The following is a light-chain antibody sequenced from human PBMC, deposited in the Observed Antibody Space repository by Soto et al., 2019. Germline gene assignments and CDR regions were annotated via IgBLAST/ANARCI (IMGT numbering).Light chain of an antibody. J-gene: IGKJ4*01. CDR2: DTF. CDR3: QQYNNWPLT. V-gene: IGKV3-15*01. CDR1: QSVSSN. Sequence: EIVMTQSPVTLSVSPGERATLSCRASQSVSSNLAWYQQKPGQAPRLLIYDTFPRATGIPARFSGSGSGTEFTLTISSLQSEDFAVYYCQQYNNWPLTFGGGTKVEIK.